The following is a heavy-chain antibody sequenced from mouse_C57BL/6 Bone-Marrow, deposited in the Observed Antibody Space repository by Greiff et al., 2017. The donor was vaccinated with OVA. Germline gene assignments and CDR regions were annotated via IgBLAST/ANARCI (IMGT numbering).Heavy chain of an antibody. V-gene: IGHV1-81*01. Sequence: VQVVESGAELARPGASVKLSCKASGYTFTSYGISWVKQRTGQGLEWIGEIYPRSGNTYYNEKFKGKATLTADKSSSTAYMELRSLTSEDSAVYFCARMDWDVNYWGQGTTLTVSS. D-gene: IGHD4-1*01. J-gene: IGHJ2*01. CDR1: GYTFTSYG. CDR2: IYPRSGNT. CDR3: ARMDWDVNY.